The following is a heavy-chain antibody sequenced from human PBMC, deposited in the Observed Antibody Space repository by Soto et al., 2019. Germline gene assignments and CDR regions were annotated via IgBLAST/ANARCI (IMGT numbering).Heavy chain of an antibody. CDR1: GGTFNSYA. D-gene: IGHD3-22*01. Sequence: QVQLVQSGAEVKKPGSSVKVSCKASGGTFNSYAISWVRQAPGQGLEWMGGIIPIFGTADYAQKLQVRVTITAVESTSTAYMERSSLRSEDTAVYYCASHYDSGGYYYRGLDYWGQGTLVTVSS. J-gene: IGHJ4*02. CDR3: ASHYDSGGYYYRGLDY. V-gene: IGHV1-69*12. CDR2: IIPIFGTA.